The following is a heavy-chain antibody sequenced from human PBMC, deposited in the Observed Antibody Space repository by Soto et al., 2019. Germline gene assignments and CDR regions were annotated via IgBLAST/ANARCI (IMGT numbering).Heavy chain of an antibody. V-gene: IGHV4-59*08. CDR3: ARHSNEYRKSLDY. Sequence: SETLSLTCTVSGGSISSYYWSWIRQPPGKGLEWIGSIYYSGSTYYSPSLKSRVTISVDTSKNQFSLKLSSVTAADTAVYYCARHSNEYRKSLDYWGQGTLVTVSS. D-gene: IGHD1-1*01. CDR2: IYYSGST. CDR1: GGSISSYY. J-gene: IGHJ4*02.